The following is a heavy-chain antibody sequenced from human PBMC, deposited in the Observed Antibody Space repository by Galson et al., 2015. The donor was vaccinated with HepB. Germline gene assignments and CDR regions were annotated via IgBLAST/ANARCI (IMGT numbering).Heavy chain of an antibody. CDR3: TTDVYYSTYWSWLDP. Sequence: SLRLSCAASGFTFGDYAMSWVRQAPGKGLEWVGFIRGKAHGGTPEYAAPVKGRFTISRDDSKNSLYLQMNSLKTEDTAVYYCTTDVYYSTYWSWLDPWGQGTLVTVSS. CDR2: IRGKAHGGTP. J-gene: IGHJ5*02. V-gene: IGHV3-49*04. CDR1: GFTFGDYA. D-gene: IGHD2-8*02.